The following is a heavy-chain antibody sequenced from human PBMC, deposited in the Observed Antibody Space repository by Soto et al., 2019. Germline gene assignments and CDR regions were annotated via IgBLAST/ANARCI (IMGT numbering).Heavy chain of an antibody. D-gene: IGHD2-21*02. CDR2: TYYRSKWYN. V-gene: IGHV6-1*01. CDR1: GDSVSSNSAA. Sequence: QTLSLTCAISGDSVSSNSAAWNWIRQYPSRGLEWLGRTYYRSKWYNDYAVSVKSRITINPDTSKNQFSLQLNSVTPEDTAVYYCARSYCGGDCYLPGYYYYGMDVWGQGTTVTVSS. J-gene: IGHJ6*02. CDR3: ARSYCGGDCYLPGYYYYGMDV.